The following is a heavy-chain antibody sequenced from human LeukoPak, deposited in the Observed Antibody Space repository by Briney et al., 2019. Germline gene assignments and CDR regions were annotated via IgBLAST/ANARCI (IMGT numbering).Heavy chain of an antibody. D-gene: IGHD2-15*01. Sequence: SVKVSCKASGGTFSSYAISWVRQAPGQGLEWMGGIIPIFGTANYAQKFQGRVTVTADESTSTAYMELSSLRSEDTAVYYCARDNPYCSGGSCSFDPWGQGTLVTVSS. J-gene: IGHJ5*02. CDR1: GGTFSSYA. CDR2: IIPIFGTA. V-gene: IGHV1-69*13. CDR3: ARDNPYCSGGSCSFDP.